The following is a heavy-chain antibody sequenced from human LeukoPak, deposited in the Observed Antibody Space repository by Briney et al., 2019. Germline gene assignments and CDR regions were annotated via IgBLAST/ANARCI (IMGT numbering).Heavy chain of an antibody. CDR1: GFTFSSYA. CDR3: AKDQWSGSYYNAFDI. D-gene: IGHD1-26*01. J-gene: IGHJ3*02. V-gene: IGHV3-23*01. Sequence: PGGSLRLSRAASGFTFSSYAMSWVRQAPGKGLEWVSAISGSGGSTYYADSVKGRFTISRDNSKNTLYLQMNSLRAEDTAVYYCAKDQWSGSYYNAFDIWGQGTMVTVSS. CDR2: ISGSGGST.